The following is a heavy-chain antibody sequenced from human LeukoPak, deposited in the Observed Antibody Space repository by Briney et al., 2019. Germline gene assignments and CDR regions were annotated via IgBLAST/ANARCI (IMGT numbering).Heavy chain of an antibody. CDR2: LSAYNGNT. D-gene: IGHD4-23*01. J-gene: IGHJ3*02. CDR3: AREYGGNSPDAFDI. CDR1: GYTFTSYG. Sequence: ASVKVSCKASGYTFTSYGISWVRQAPGQGLEWMGWLSAYNGNTNYAQKLQGRVTMTTDTSTSTAYMELRSLRSDDTAVYYCAREYGGNSPDAFDIWGQGTMVTVSS. V-gene: IGHV1-18*01.